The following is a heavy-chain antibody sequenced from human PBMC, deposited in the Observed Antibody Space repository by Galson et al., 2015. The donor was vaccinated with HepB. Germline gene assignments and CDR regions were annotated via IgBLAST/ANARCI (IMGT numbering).Heavy chain of an antibody. CDR3: ARDRVHGIVGATGWFDP. D-gene: IGHD1-26*01. Sequence: SVKVSCKASGDTFSSYAISWVRQAPGQGLEWMGGIIPIFGTANYAQKFQGRVTITADESTSTAYMELSSLRSEDTAVYYCARDRVHGIVGATGWFDPWGRGTLVTVSS. V-gene: IGHV1-69*13. CDR1: GDTFSSYA. J-gene: IGHJ5*02. CDR2: IIPIFGTA.